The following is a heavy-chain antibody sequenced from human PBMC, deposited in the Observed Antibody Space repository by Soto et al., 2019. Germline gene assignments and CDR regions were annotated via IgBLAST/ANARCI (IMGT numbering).Heavy chain of an antibody. Sequence: VASVKVSCKASGYTFTSYYMHWVRQAPGQGLEWMGIINPSGGSTSYAQKFQGRVTMTRDTSTSTVYMELSSLRSEDTAVYYCARDSRVIAAAGPFDYWGQGTLVTVSS. CDR2: INPSGGST. CDR3: ARDSRVIAAAGPFDY. V-gene: IGHV1-46*01. CDR1: GYTFTSYY. D-gene: IGHD6-13*01. J-gene: IGHJ4*02.